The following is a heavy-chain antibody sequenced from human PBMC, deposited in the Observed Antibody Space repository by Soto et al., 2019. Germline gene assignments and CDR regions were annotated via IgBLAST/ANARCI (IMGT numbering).Heavy chain of an antibody. J-gene: IGHJ5*02. CDR2: VTSSAIAT. CDR3: ARGGGTILAPLP. V-gene: IGHV3-23*01. Sequence: GGSLRLSCVGSGYRFSEYAMDWIRQAPGKGLEWVTGVTSSAIATYYAASVKGRFTISRNNSPNILYLQMDNLGADDTAVYSCARGGGTILAPLPWGQGTLVTVSS. CDR1: GYRFSEYA. D-gene: IGHD3-3*01.